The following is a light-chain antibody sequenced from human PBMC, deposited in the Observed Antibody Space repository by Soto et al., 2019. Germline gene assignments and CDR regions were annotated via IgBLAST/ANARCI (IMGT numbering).Light chain of an antibody. J-gene: IGKJ1*01. CDR3: HQDFNLPWT. V-gene: IGKV3D-15*02. CDR1: QSISDT. CDR2: GAS. Sequence: EIVMTQSPATLSVSPGGRATLSCRASQSISDTLAWYQQKPGQAPRLLIYGASTRATGIPVRFSGSGSGTDFTLTISSLQPEDFAVYFCHQDFNLPWTFGQGTKVDI.